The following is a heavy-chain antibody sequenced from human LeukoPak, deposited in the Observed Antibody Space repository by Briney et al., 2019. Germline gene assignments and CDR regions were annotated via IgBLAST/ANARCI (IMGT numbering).Heavy chain of an antibody. Sequence: GGSLRLSCAASGFTFSSYAMSWVRQAPGKGLEWVSAISGSGGSTYYADSVKGRFTISRDNAKNTLYLQMNSLRAVDTAVYYCARVGHDYGDYGRWVDYWGQGTLVTVSS. D-gene: IGHD4-17*01. V-gene: IGHV3-23*01. CDR3: ARVGHDYGDYGRWVDY. J-gene: IGHJ4*02. CDR2: ISGSGGST. CDR1: GFTFSSYA.